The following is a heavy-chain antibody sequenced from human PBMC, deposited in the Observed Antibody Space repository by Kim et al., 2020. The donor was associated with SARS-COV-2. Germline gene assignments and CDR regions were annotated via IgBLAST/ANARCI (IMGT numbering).Heavy chain of an antibody. CDR1: GYTFTSYG. Sequence: ASVKVSCKASGYTFTSYGISWVRQAPGQGLEWMGWISAYNGNTNYAQKLQGRVTMTTDTSTSTAYMELRSLRSDDTAVYYCARDHWGCMVRGVIIGGCAFDIWGQGTMVTVSS. D-gene: IGHD3-10*01. V-gene: IGHV1-18*04. CDR3: ARDHWGCMVRGVIIGGCAFDI. CDR2: ISAYNGNT. J-gene: IGHJ3*02.